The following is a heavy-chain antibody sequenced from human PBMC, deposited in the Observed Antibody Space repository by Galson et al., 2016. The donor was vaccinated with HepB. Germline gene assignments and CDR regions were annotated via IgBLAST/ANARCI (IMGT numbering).Heavy chain of an antibody. V-gene: IGHV1-69*13. Sequence: SVKVSCKASGGSFSNTALSWVRQAPGQGLEWMGGIIPSIGSANYAQKFQGRVTITADESTNTLYMEMRGLRSEDTAVYYCARDGSGRWNDEYYYNYGMDVWGQGTTVIVSS. CDR3: ARDGSGRWNDEYYYNYGMDV. J-gene: IGHJ6*02. CDR2: IIPSIGSA. D-gene: IGHD1-1*01. CDR1: GGSFSNTA.